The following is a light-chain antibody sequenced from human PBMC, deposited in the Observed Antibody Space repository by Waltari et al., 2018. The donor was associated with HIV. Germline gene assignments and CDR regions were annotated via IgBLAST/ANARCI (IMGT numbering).Light chain of an antibody. Sequence: QAVVTQEPSLTVSPGGTVTLTCGSSTGDVTTGHYAYWFQQMPGQTPRTLIYDTTHKHSWTPARCSGSLPGGKAALTLSGAQPEDEAEYYCLLSYSGARVFGGGTKLTGL. CDR3: LLSYSGARV. V-gene: IGLV7-46*01. CDR2: DTT. CDR1: TGDVTTGHY. J-gene: IGLJ3*02.